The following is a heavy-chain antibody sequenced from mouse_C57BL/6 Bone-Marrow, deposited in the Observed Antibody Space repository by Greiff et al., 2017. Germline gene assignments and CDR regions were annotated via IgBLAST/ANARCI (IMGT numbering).Heavy chain of an antibody. D-gene: IGHD2-4*01. CDR2: ISDGGSYT. V-gene: IGHV5-4*01. J-gene: IGHJ4*01. Sequence: QLQQSGGGLVKPGGSLKLSCAASGFTFSSYAMSWVRQTPEKRLEWVATISDGGSYTYYPDNVKGRFTISRDNAKNNLYLQMSHLKSEDTAMYYCARDDYDPYAMDYWGQGTSVTVSS. CDR1: GFTFSSYA. CDR3: ARDDYDPYAMDY.